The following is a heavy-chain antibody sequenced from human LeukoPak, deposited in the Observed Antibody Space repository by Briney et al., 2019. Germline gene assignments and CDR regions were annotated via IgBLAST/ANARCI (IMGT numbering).Heavy chain of an antibody. CDR2: IYYSGST. V-gene: IGHV4-59*12. CDR3: ARDQTGSMGIAARGGGFDY. J-gene: IGHJ4*02. Sequence: SETLSLTCTVSGGPISSYYWSWIRQPPGKGLEWIGYIYYSGSTNYNPSLKSRVTMSVDTSKNQFSLKLSSVTAADTAVYYCARDQTGSMGIAARGGGFDYWGQGTLVTVSS. CDR1: GGPISSYY. D-gene: IGHD6-6*01.